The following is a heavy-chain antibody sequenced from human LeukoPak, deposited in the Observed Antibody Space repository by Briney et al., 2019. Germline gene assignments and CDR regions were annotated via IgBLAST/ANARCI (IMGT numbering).Heavy chain of an antibody. CDR1: GYTFTTYW. Sequence: GESLKISCKGSGYTFTTYWIGWVRQMPGKGLEWMGIIYPGDFDTRYSPSFQGQVTISADKSISTAYLQWSSLKASDTAMYYCARLAYCSGGSCCSAEYFQHWGQGTLVTVSS. CDR3: ARLAYCSGGSCCSAEYFQH. D-gene: IGHD2-15*01. V-gene: IGHV5-51*01. J-gene: IGHJ1*01. CDR2: IYPGDFDT.